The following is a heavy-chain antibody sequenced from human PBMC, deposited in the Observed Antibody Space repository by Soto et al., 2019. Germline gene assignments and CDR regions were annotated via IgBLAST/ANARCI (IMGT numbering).Heavy chain of an antibody. Sequence: PSETLSLTCTVSSGSISSSNWWSWVRQPPGKGLEWIGEIYHSGSTNYNPSLKSRVTISVDKSKNQFSLKLSSVTAADTAVYYCARELKYYDFWSGSPSYMDVWGKGTTVTVS. V-gene: IGHV4-4*02. CDR1: SGSISSSNW. CDR3: ARELKYYDFWSGSPSYMDV. J-gene: IGHJ6*03. D-gene: IGHD3-3*01. CDR2: IYHSGST.